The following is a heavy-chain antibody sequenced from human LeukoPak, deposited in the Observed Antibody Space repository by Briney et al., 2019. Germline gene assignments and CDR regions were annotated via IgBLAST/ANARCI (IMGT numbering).Heavy chain of an antibody. V-gene: IGHV3-53*05. J-gene: IGHJ4*02. CDR2: IYSGGST. CDR1: GFTVSTNY. D-gene: IGHD5-24*01. Sequence: GGSLRLSCVVSGFTVSTNYMSWVRQAPGKGLEWVSLIYSGGSTYYADSVKGRFTISRDNSKNTLCLQMNSLRAEDTAVYYCVRNVDGYWGQGTLVTVSS. CDR3: VRNVDGY.